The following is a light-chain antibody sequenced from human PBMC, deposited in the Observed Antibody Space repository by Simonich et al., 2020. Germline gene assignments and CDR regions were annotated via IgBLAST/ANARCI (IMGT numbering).Light chain of an antibody. CDR3: QQYNSYST. V-gene: IGKV3-15*01. CDR2: GAS. Sequence: EIVMTQSPATLSVSPGERATLSCRASQSVSSTLAWYQQKPCQAPRLLIYGASTRATGIPARFSGSGSGTEFTLTISSMQSEDFAVYYCQQYNSYSTFGQGTKVEIK. J-gene: IGKJ1*01. CDR1: QSVSST.